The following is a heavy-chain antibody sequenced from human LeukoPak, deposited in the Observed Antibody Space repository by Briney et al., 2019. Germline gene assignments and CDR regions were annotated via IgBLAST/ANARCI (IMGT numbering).Heavy chain of an antibody. D-gene: IGHD2-15*01. Sequence: SETLSLTCTVSGGSIRSSSYYWGWIRQPPGTGLEWIGGIYYSGSTYYNPSLKSRVTISVDTSKNQFSLKLSSVTAADTAVYYCARQRVAAGTFDPWGQGTLVTVSS. CDR3: ARQRVAAGTFDP. CDR2: IYYSGST. J-gene: IGHJ5*02. CDR1: GGSIRSSSYY. V-gene: IGHV4-39*01.